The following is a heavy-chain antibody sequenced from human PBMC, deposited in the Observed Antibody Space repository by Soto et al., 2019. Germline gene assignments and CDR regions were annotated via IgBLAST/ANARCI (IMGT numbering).Heavy chain of an antibody. CDR1: GGSVSSRNW. V-gene: IGHV4-4*02. CDR2: IYHTRST. D-gene: IGHD3-10*01. J-gene: IGHJ3*01. Sequence: QVQLQESGPGLVKPSGTLSLTCTVSGGSVSSRNWWSWLRQSPGKGLEWIGEIYHTRSTNYHPSLKSRATISMDKSKNQFSLELISVTAADTALYYCATSYYPAIDVWGQGTRVTVSS. CDR3: ATSYYPAIDV.